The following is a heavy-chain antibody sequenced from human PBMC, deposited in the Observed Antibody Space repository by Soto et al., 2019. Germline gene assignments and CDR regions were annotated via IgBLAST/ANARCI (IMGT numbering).Heavy chain of an antibody. CDR1: GFTFSSYG. V-gene: IGHV3-30*18. D-gene: IGHD2-15*01. CDR3: AKEGQDCSGGSCYSAY. J-gene: IGHJ4*02. CDR2: ISYDGSNK. Sequence: QVQLVESGGGVVQPGRSLRLSCAASGFTFSSYGMHWVRQAPGKGLEWVAVISYDGSNKYYADSVKGRFTISRDNSKNTLYLQMNSRRAEDTAVYYCAKEGQDCSGGSCYSAYWGQGTLVTVSS.